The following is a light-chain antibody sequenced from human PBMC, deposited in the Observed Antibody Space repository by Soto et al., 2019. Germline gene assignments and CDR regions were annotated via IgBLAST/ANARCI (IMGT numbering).Light chain of an antibody. CDR3: SSYTISSTLYV. V-gene: IGLV2-14*03. CDR2: DVS. CDR1: SSDVGGYNY. Sequence: QSALTQPASVSGSPGQSITISCTGISSDVGGYNYVSWYQQLPGKAPKLIIYDVSNRPSGVSNRFSASKSANAASLTISGLQAEDEADYYCSSYTISSTLYVFGTGTKLTVL. J-gene: IGLJ1*01.